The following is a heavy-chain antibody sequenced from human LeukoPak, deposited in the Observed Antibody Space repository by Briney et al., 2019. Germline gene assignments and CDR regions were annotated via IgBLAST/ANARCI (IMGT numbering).Heavy chain of an antibody. D-gene: IGHD6-13*01. CDR3: ARVRLYSSSFNWFDP. V-gene: IGHV1-2*02. CDR1: GYTFTGYY. CDR2: INPNSGGT. J-gene: IGHJ5*02. Sequence: GASVKVSCEASGYTFTGYYMHWVRQAPGQGLEWMGWINPNSGGTNYAQKFQGRVTMTRDTSISTAYMELSRLRSDDTAVYYCARVRLYSSSFNWFDPWGQGTLVTVSS.